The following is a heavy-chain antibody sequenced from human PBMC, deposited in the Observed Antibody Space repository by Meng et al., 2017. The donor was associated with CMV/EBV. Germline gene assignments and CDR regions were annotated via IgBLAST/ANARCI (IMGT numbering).Heavy chain of an antibody. J-gene: IGHJ6*02. D-gene: IGHD2/OR15-2a*01. Sequence: GESLKISCAASGFTFSNYNMNWVRQAPGKGPEWVSSVSSTSTDIYYADSVKGRFTISRDNAKKSLSLQMDSLRVEDTAVYYCARGKYGIYPFHYGMDVWSQGTTVTVSS. CDR2: VSSTSTDI. CDR1: GFTFSNYN. V-gene: IGHV3-21*01. CDR3: ARGKYGIYPFHYGMDV.